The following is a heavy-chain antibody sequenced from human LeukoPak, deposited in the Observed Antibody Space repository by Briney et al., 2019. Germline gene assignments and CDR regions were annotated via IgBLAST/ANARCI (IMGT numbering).Heavy chain of an antibody. D-gene: IGHD4-17*01. Sequence: SETLSLTCAVYGGSFSGYYWSWIRQPPGKGLEWIGEINHSGSTNYNPSPKSRVTISVDTSKNQFSLKLSSVTAADTAVYYCVRASPYYGDYVDYWGQGTLVTVSS. V-gene: IGHV4-34*01. CDR3: VRASPYYGDYVDY. CDR1: GGSFSGYY. CDR2: INHSGST. J-gene: IGHJ4*02.